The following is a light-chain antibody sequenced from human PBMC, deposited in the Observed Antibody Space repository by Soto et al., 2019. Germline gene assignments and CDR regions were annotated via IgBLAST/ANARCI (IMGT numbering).Light chain of an antibody. J-gene: IGLJ2*01. Sequence: QSVLTQSSSASASLGSSVTLTCTLSSGHSSYINAWHQQQPWKAPRYLMKLEGSGSYNTGSGVPARFSGSSSGAYRYLTVFHPQAEDESDYYCETWGRSAHVVFGGGTKVTVL. CDR1: SGHSSYI. V-gene: IGLV4-60*03. CDR3: ETWGRSAHVV. CDR2: LEGSGSY.